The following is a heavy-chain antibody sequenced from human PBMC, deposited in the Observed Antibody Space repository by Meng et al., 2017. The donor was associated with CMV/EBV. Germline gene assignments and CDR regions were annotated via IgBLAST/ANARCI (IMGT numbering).Heavy chain of an antibody. V-gene: IGHV4-4*07. J-gene: IGHJ4*02. CDR1: GGSIISYY. Sequence: PRLVSPSESVSLPCTSSGGSIISYYLTWIRHPAGKGLEWIGRTYTSGSSNYNPSLKSRVTMSVDTSKNQFSLMLSSVTAADAAAYYCARHLRQIDGLKIGFDYWGLGTLVTVSS. D-gene: IGHD5-24*01. CDR2: TYTSGSS. CDR3: ARHLRQIDGLKIGFDY.